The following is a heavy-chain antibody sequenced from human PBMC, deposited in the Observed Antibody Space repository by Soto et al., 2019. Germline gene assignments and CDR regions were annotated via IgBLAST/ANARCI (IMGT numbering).Heavy chain of an antibody. CDR3: ARVSGSYYYGMDV. V-gene: IGHV4-4*02. Sequence: QVQLQESGPGLVKPSGTLSLTCVVSGGSISSSNWWSWVRQPPGKGLEWIGEIYHSGSTNYNPSLQSRVTISVDKSKNQFSLKLSSVIAADTAVYYCARVSGSYYYGMDVWGQGTTVTVSS. J-gene: IGHJ6*02. CDR2: IYHSGST. D-gene: IGHD1-26*01. CDR1: GGSISSSNW.